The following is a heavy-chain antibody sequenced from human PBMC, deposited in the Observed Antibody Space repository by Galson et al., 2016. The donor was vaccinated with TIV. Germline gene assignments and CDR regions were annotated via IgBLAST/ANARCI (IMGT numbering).Heavy chain of an antibody. D-gene: IGHD1-26*01. CDR1: GLSVSINY. CDR3: ARDRIVDATYYYYYYGMDV. V-gene: IGHV3-66*02. CDR2: ISDGGNT. Sequence: SRRLSCAASGLSVSINYMTWVRQAPGKGLEWASVISDGGNTYYPDSVKGRFTISRDNSKNTLYLQMNSLRVEDTAVYYCARDRIVDATYYYYYYGMDVWGQGTAVTVSS. J-gene: IGHJ6*02.